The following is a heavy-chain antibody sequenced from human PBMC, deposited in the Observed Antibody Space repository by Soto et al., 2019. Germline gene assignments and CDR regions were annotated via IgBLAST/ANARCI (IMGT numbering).Heavy chain of an antibody. J-gene: IGHJ5*02. CDR3: ARHALRVVRGVNWFDP. D-gene: IGHD3-10*01. CDR2: IYYSGST. Sequence: SETLSLTCTVSGGSISSSSYYWGWIRQPPGKGLQWIGSIYYSGSTYYNPSLKSRVTISVDTSKNQFSLKLSSVTAADTAVYYCARHALRVVRGVNWFDPWGQGTLVTVSS. CDR1: GGSISSSSYY. V-gene: IGHV4-39*01.